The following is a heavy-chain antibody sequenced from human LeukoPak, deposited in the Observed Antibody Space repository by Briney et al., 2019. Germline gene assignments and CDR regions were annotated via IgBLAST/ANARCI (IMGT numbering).Heavy chain of an antibody. D-gene: IGHD2-2*01. J-gene: IGHJ6*02. CDR2: IYYSGST. CDR3: ARRCSSTSCSVYYYGMDV. Sequence: SETLSLTCTVSGGSISSSSYYWGWIRQPPGKGLEWIGSIYYSGSTYYNPSLKSRVTISVDTSKNQFSLKRSSVTAADTAVYYCARRCSSTSCSVYYYGMDVWGQGTTVTVSS. V-gene: IGHV4-39*01. CDR1: GGSISSSSYY.